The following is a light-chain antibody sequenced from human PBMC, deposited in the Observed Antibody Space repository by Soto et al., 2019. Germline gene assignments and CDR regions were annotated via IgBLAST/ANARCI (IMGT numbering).Light chain of an antibody. CDR3: QQSYSTPIT. J-gene: IGKJ5*01. CDR1: QTVSKF. Sequence: DIQMTQSPSSLSASVGDSVTIACRASQTVSKFVNWYQQKPGKVPDLLIYSASTLYSGVPSRFSGSGSGTEFTLTISNLQPEDFATYYCQQSYSTPITFGQGTQLEIK. CDR2: SAS. V-gene: IGKV1-39*01.